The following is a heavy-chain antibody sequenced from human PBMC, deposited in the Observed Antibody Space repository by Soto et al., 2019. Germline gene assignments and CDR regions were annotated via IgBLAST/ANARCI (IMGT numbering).Heavy chain of an antibody. CDR2: ISWNSGSI. CDR1: GFTFDDYA. J-gene: IGHJ4*02. D-gene: IGHD6-13*01. Sequence: EVQLVESGGGLVQPGRSLRLSCAVSGFTFDDYAMHWVRQAPGKGLEWVSGISWNSGSIGYADSVKGRFTISRDNAKNSLYLQMNSLRAEDTALYYCAKDNGASSSWYYFEYWGQGTLVTVSS. CDR3: AKDNGASSSWYYFEY. V-gene: IGHV3-9*01.